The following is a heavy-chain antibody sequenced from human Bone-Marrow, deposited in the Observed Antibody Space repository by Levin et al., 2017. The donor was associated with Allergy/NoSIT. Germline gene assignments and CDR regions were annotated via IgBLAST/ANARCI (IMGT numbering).Heavy chain of an antibody. D-gene: IGHD3-22*01. CDR3: ATRARFYYDSSGYYLH. J-gene: IGHJ4*02. CDR1: GFTFSSYG. Sequence: GGSLRLSCAASGFTFSSYGMHWVRQAPGKGLEWVAVISYDGSNKYYADSVKGRFTISRDNSKNTLYLQMNSLRAEDTAVYYCATRARFYYDSSGYYLHWGQGTLVTVSS. CDR2: ISYDGSNK. V-gene: IGHV3-30*03.